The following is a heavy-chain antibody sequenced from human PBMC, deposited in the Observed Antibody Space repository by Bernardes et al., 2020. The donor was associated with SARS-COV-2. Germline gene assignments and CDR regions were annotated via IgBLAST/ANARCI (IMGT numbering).Heavy chain of an antibody. D-gene: IGHD6-6*01. CDR1: GFTFNSYT. CDR3: AKHGARSSTYSYALDG. Sequence: GGSLRLSCATSGFTFNSYTIHWVRQAPGKGLQWVAAVSYDGTNTFYGESVKGRLTISRDTSRNTVYLQMNNLRAEDTAIYYCAKHGARSSTYSYALDGWGQGTTVTVSS. J-gene: IGHJ6*02. CDR2: VSYDGTNT. V-gene: IGHV3-30-3*02.